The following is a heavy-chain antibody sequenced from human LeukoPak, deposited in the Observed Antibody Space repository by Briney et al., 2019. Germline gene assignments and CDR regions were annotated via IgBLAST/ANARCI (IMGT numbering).Heavy chain of an antibody. CDR1: GFTFSDYY. CDR3: ARGQEIAAADSFDY. CDR2: ISSSSSYT. D-gene: IGHD6-13*01. Sequence: PGGSLRLSCAASGFTFSDYYMSWIRQAPGKGLEWVSYISSSSSYTNYADSVTGRFTISRDNAKNSLYLQMNSLRAEDTAVYYCARGQEIAAADSFDYWGQGTLVTVSS. V-gene: IGHV3-11*05. J-gene: IGHJ4*02.